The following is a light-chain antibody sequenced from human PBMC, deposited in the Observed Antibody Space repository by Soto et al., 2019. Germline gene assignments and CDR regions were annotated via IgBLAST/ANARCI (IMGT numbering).Light chain of an antibody. Sequence: DIQLTQSPSLLSSSVGDRVTITCRASEGISTYLAWYQHKPGRAPKLLIYDATTLQSGVPSRFSGGGSGTEFALPISSPRPDDLGTYYCQELNASPFTFGGATKVEIK. CDR1: EGISTY. V-gene: IGKV1-9*01. CDR2: DAT. J-gene: IGKJ4*01. CDR3: QELNASPFT.